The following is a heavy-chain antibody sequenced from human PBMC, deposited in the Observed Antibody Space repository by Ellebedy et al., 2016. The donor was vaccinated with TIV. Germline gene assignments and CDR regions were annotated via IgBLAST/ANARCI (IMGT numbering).Heavy chain of an antibody. J-gene: IGHJ4*02. Sequence: ASVKVSXXASGYTFTSYGISWVRQAPGQGLEWMGWISTYNGNTNYAQKFQGRVTMTTDTSTSTAHMELRSLRSDDTAVYYCARFRGGGGSSYFDHWGQGTLVTVSS. CDR1: GYTFTSYG. V-gene: IGHV1-18*01. D-gene: IGHD2-15*01. CDR2: ISTYNGNT. CDR3: ARFRGGGGSSYFDH.